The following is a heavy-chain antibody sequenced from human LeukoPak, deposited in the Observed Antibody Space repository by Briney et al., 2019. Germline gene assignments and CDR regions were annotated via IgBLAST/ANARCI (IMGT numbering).Heavy chain of an antibody. Sequence: ASVKVSCKASGYTFTGYYMHWVRQAPGQGLEWMGWINPNSGGTNYAQKFQGRVTITADESTSTAYMELSSLRSEDTAVYYCARDPEGDWGQGTLVTVSS. D-gene: IGHD3-16*01. CDR2: INPNSGGT. V-gene: IGHV1-2*02. J-gene: IGHJ4*02. CDR3: ARDPEGD. CDR1: GYTFTGYY.